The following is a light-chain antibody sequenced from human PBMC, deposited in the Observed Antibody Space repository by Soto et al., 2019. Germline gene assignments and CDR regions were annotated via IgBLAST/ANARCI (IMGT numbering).Light chain of an antibody. V-gene: IGKV3-20*01. CDR1: QSVTSYY. CDR2: GAS. CDR3: QQYHRSSIT. Sequence: EIVLTQSPGTLSLSPGERATLSCRASQSVTSYYLAWYQQKPGQAPRLLIYGASRRATDIPDRFSGSGSGTDFTLTISRLEPEDFAVYYCQQYHRSSITFGQGTRLEIK. J-gene: IGKJ5*01.